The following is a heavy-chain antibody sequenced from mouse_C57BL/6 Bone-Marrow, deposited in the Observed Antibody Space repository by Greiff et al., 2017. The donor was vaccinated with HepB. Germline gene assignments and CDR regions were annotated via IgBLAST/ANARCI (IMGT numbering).Heavy chain of an antibody. V-gene: IGHV1-55*01. CDR3: ARSGNGYYFDY. J-gene: IGHJ2*01. CDR2: IYPGSGST. D-gene: IGHD2-2*01. CDR1: GYTFTSYW. Sequence: VQGVESGAELVKPGASVKMSCKASGYTFTSYWITWVKQRPGQGLEWIGDIYPGSGSTNYNEKFKSKATLTVDTSSSTAYMQLSSLTSEDSAVYYCARSGNGYYFDYWGQGTTLTVSS.